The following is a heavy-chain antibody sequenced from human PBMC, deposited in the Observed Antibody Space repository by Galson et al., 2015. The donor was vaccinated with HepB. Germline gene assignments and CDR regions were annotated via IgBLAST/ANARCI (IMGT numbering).Heavy chain of an antibody. D-gene: IGHD6-19*01. Sequence: QSGAEVKKPGESLRISCKGSGYSFSNNWITWVRQMPGKGLEWMGRIDPSDSYTDYSPSFRGQVTISVDKSISTAYLQWSSLKASDTAMYYCARRRTVAGSDGMDVWGQGTTVTVSS. CDR2: IDPSDSYT. V-gene: IGHV5-10-1*04. CDR3: ARRRTVAGSDGMDV. CDR1: GYSFSNNW. J-gene: IGHJ6*02.